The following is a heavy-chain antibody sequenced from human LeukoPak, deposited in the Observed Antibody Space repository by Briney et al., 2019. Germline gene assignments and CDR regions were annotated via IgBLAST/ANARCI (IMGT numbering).Heavy chain of an antibody. CDR2: IYYSGST. V-gene: IGHV4-39*02. Sequence: SETLSLTCTVSGGSTSSSSYYWGWIRQPPGKGLEWIGSIYYSGSTYYNPSLKSRVTISVDTSKNQFSLKLSSVTAADTAVYYCARDLCSSGWYPNWFDPWGQGTLVTVSS. D-gene: IGHD6-19*01. CDR3: ARDLCSSGWYPNWFDP. CDR1: GGSTSSSSYY. J-gene: IGHJ5*02.